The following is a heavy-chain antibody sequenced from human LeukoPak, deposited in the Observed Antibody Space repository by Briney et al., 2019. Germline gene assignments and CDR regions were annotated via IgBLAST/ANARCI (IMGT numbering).Heavy chain of an antibody. V-gene: IGHV5-10-1*01. J-gene: IGHJ3*02. CDR3: TRRGYSGDVFDI. CDR1: GYRLTSYW. Sequence: GESLNISSKVSGYRLTSYWISWVRQTPGKGLEWMGRIDPSDSYTKYSPSFQRHVTISAHKSIRTAYLQWRSLKASDTAMYYFTRRGYSGDVFDIWGQGTMVSVSS. D-gene: IGHD5-12*01. CDR2: IDPSDSYT.